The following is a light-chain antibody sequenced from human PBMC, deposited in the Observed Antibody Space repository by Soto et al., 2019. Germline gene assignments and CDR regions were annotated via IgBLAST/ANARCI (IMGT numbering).Light chain of an antibody. V-gene: IGKV1-39*01. CDR3: QQPFSPPCT. CDR2: VAS. Sequence: DIQMTQSLSSLSASVGDRVTITCRASQSISNSLSWYQQKPGKAPNFLIYVASTLQSGVPSRFSGSGSGTHCTLPIGSLQPEDVATYYCQQPFSPPCTFGQRTKLEIK. J-gene: IGKJ2*02. CDR1: QSISNS.